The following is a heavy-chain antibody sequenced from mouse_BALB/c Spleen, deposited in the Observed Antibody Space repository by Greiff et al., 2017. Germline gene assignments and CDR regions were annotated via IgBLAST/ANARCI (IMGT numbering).Heavy chain of an antibody. Sequence: EVKLMESGAELVKPGASVKLSCTASGFNIKDTYMHWVKQRPEQGLEWIGRIDPANGNTKYDPKFQGKATLTVDTSSSTAYMQLSSLTSEDSAVYYCTRGYYGAMDYWGQGTSVTVSS. CDR1: GFNIKDTY. D-gene: IGHD1-1*01. CDR2: IDPANGNT. J-gene: IGHJ4*01. CDR3: TRGYYGAMDY. V-gene: IGHV14-3*02.